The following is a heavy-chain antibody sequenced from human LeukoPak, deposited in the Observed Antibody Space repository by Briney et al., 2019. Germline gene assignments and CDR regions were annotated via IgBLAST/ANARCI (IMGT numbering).Heavy chain of an antibody. V-gene: IGHV3-23*01. D-gene: IGHD5-12*01. CDR3: AKMVVATGSEASLGAPVDSGAGY. CDR2: ISGSGGST. CDR1: GFTFSNYA. J-gene: IGHJ4*02. Sequence: GGSLRLSCAASGFTFSNYAMSWVRQAPGKGLEWVSAISGSGGSTYYADSVKGRFTISRDNSKNTLYLQMNSLRAEDTALYYCAKMVVATGSEASLGAPVDSGAGYWGQGTLVTVSS.